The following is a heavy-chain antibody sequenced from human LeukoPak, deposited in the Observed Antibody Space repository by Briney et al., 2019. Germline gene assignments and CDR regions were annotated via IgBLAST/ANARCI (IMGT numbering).Heavy chain of an antibody. CDR1: GGSISSSSYY. CDR2: IYYSGST. D-gene: IGHD3-22*01. Sequence: KPSETLSLTCTVSGGSISSSSYYWGWIRQPPGKGLEWIGSIYYSGSTYYNPSLKSRVTISVDTSKNQFSLKLSSVTAADTAVYYCARTLTYYYASSGYYFDYWGQGTLVTVSS. CDR3: ARTLTYYYASSGYYFDY. J-gene: IGHJ4*02. V-gene: IGHV4-39*01.